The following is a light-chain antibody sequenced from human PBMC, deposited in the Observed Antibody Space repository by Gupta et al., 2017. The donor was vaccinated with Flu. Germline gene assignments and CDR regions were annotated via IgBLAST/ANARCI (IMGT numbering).Light chain of an antibody. CDR2: LGS. CDR3: MQALQTPT. V-gene: IGKV2-28*01. J-gene: IGKJ2*01. Sequence: DIEMTQSPLSLPVTPGDPASITCRSSQSLLHSNGYNYLDWYLQKPGQSPQLLIYLGSNRASGVADRFSGSGSGTDFKLKISRVEAYDVGVYFCMQALQTPTFGQGTKLEIK. CDR1: QSLLHSNGYNY.